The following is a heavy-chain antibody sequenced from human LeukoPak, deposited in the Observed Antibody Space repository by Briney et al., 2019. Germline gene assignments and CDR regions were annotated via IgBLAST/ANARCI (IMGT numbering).Heavy chain of an antibody. V-gene: IGHV4-59*01. CDR3: ARFVGDSSSWYYYYYGMDV. CDR1: GGSISSYY. J-gene: IGHJ6*02. Sequence: PSETLSLTCTDSGGSISSYYWSWIRQPPGKGLEWIGYIYYSGSTNYNPSLKSRVTISVDTSKNQFSLKLSSVTAADTAVYYCARFVGDSSSWYYYYYGMDVWGQGTTVTVSS. D-gene: IGHD6-13*01. CDR2: IYYSGST.